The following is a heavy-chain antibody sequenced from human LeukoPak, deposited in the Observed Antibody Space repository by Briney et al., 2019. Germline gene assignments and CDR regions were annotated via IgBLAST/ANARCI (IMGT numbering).Heavy chain of an antibody. D-gene: IGHD4-17*01. V-gene: IGHV4-34*01. CDR1: GGSFSGYY. CDR3: AREDYGDYGLDY. J-gene: IGHJ4*02. CDR2: INHSGST. Sequence: SETLSLTCAVYGGSFSGYYWSWIRPPPGKGLGWIGKINHSGSTNYNPSLKSRVTISVDTSKNQFSLKLSSVTAADTAVYYCAREDYGDYGLDYWGQGTLVTVSS.